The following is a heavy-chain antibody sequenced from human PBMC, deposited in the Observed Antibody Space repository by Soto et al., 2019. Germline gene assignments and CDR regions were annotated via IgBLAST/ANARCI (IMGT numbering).Heavy chain of an antibody. CDR2: ILPIFGTT. V-gene: IGHV1-69*01. Sequence: QVQLVQSGAEVKKPGSSVKVSCKASGGTFNIYNINWVRQAPGQGLEWMGGILPIFGTTNYAQRFQGRLKIIADDSTSTAYMELSSLRAEDTAVYYCARDETGDSYYYYCGMDVWGQGTTVTVTS. CDR1: GGTFNIYN. CDR3: ARDETGDSYYYYCGMDV. D-gene: IGHD7-27*01. J-gene: IGHJ6*02.